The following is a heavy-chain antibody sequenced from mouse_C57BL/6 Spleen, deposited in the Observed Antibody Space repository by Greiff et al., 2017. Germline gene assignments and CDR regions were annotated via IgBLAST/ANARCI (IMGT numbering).Heavy chain of an antibody. CDR3: ARSGITTGGNFDY. Sequence: QVQLQQPGTELVKPGASVKLSCKASGYTFTSYWMPWVKQRPGQGLEWIGNINPSNGGTNYNEKFKSKATLAGDKSSSTAYMQLSSLTSEDSAVYDSARSGITTGGNFDYWGQGTTLTVSS. D-gene: IGHD1-1*01. CDR2: INPSNGGT. CDR1: GYTFTSYW. V-gene: IGHV1-53*01. J-gene: IGHJ2*01.